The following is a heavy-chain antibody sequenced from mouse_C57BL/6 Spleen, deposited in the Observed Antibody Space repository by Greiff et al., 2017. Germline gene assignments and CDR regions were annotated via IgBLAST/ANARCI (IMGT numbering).Heavy chain of an antibody. Sequence: VQLQESGPGLVQPSQSLSITCTVSGFSLTSYGVHWVRQSPGKGLEWLGVIWRGGSTDYNAAFMSRLSITKDNSKSQVFFKMNSLQADDTAIYYCAISDSQYYAMDYWGQGTSVTVSS. V-gene: IGHV2-5*01. CDR3: AISDSQYYAMDY. CDR2: IWRGGST. D-gene: IGHD2-13*01. J-gene: IGHJ4*01. CDR1: GFSLTSYG.